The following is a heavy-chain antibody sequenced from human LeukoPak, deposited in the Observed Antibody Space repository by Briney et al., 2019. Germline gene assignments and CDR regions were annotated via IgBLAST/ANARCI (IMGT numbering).Heavy chain of an antibody. CDR2: IYYSGST. V-gene: IGHV4-39*01. D-gene: IGHD5-24*01. J-gene: IGHJ4*02. CDR3: ARGDGYNSVGYYFDY. CDR1: GGSISSSSYY. Sequence: SETLSLTCTVSGGSISSSSYYWGWIRQPPGTGLEWIGSIYYSGSTYYNPSLKSRVTISVDTSKNQLSLKLSSVTAADTAVYYCARGDGYNSVGYYFDYWGQGTLVTVSS.